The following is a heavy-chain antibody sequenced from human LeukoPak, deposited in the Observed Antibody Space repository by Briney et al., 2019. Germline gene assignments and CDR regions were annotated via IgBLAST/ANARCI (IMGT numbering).Heavy chain of an antibody. Sequence: GGSLRLSCATSGFTFNGSALHWVRQASGQGLEWVGRIRSKAHRYATAYAASVKGRFTISRDDSKNMAYLQMNSLKTEDTAIYYCTRRHYGDYVVDNWGQGTLVTVSS. CDR2: IRSKAHRYAT. CDR1: GFTFNGSA. J-gene: IGHJ4*02. D-gene: IGHD4-17*01. CDR3: TRRHYGDYVVDN. V-gene: IGHV3-73*01.